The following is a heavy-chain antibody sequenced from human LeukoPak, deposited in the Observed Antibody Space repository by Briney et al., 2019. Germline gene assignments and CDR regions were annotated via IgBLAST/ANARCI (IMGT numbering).Heavy chain of an antibody. Sequence: GSLRLSCTVSGFSLSSYALSRVRRAPGKGLEWVSATSSSDAGKYYADSVRGRFTISRDNSRNTMYLQMNSLKTEDTAVYYCTRHIVGAKGFDPWGQGTLVTVSS. V-gene: IGHV3-23*01. CDR3: TRHIVGAKGFDP. J-gene: IGHJ5*02. D-gene: IGHD1-26*01. CDR1: GFSLSSYA. CDR2: TSSSDAGK.